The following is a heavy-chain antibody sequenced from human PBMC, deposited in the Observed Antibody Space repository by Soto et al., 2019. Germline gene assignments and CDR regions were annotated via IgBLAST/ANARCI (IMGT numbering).Heavy chain of an antibody. CDR1: GFICSSYD. CDR2: ILVGGST. J-gene: IGHJ3*02. CDR3: AKATATSGGAFEI. Sequence: TVGSLRLSCAVSGFICSSYDMSWVRQAPGKGLEWVSTILVGGSTHYEDAVKGRFTISRDTSKNTVYLQMNSLTAGDTAVYYCAKATATSGGAFEIYGQGTMVTVSS. V-gene: IGHV3-23*01. D-gene: IGHD1-1*01.